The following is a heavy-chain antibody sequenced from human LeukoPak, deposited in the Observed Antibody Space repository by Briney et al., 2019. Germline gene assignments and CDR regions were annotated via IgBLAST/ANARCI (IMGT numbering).Heavy chain of an antibody. J-gene: IGHJ6*02. CDR2: INPNSGGT. D-gene: IGHD2-2*01. CDR1: GYTFTGYY. CDR3: AREHCSSTSCYSPGYYYYGMDV. Sequence: ASVNVSCKASGYTFTGYYMHWVRQAPGQGLEWMGWINPNSGGTNYAQKFQGWVTMTRDTSISTAYMELSRLRSDDTAVYYCAREHCSSTSCYSPGYYYYGMDVWGQGTTVIVSS. V-gene: IGHV1-2*04.